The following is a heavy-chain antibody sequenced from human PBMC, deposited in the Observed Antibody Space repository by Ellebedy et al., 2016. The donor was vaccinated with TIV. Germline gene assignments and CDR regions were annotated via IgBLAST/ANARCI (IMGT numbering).Heavy chain of an antibody. CDR2: IGAAGDT. CDR3: ARATAGFDY. D-gene: IGHD1-14*01. J-gene: IGHJ4*02. Sequence: GESLKISWAASGFTFSSYDIHWVRQGSGNGLEWVSSIGAAGDTYYAGFVKGRVAISRENAKNSLYLQLNNVRVGDTAVYYCARATAGFDYWGQGTLVTVSS. CDR1: GFTFSSYD. V-gene: IGHV3-13*01.